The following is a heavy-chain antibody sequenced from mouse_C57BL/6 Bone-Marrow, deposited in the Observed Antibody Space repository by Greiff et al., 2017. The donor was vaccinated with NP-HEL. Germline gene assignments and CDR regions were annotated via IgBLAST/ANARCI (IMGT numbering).Heavy chain of an antibody. CDR1: GFTFSSYA. J-gene: IGHJ1*03. CDR3: ARDSMRWYFDV. D-gene: IGHD2-3*01. CDR2: ISDGGSYT. Sequence: DVKLVESGGGLVKPGGSLKLSCAASGFTFSSYAMSWVRQTPEKRLEWVATISDGGSYTYYPDNVKGRFTISRDNAKNNLYLQMSHLKSEDTAMYYCARDSMRWYFDVWGTGTTVTVSS. V-gene: IGHV5-4*01.